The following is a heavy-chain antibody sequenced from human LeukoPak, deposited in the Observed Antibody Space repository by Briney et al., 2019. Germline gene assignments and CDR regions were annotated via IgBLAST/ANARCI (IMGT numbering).Heavy chain of an antibody. CDR1: GYTFTSYD. J-gene: IGHJ4*02. D-gene: IGHD1-26*01. Sequence: ASVKVSCKASGYTFTSYDINWVRQATGQGLEWMGWMNPNSGNTGYAQKFQGRVTMTRNTSISTAYMELSSLRSEDTAVYYCARGLRRSYYFNYWGQGTLVTVSS. CDR2: MNPNSGNT. CDR3: ARGLRRSYYFNY. V-gene: IGHV1-8*01.